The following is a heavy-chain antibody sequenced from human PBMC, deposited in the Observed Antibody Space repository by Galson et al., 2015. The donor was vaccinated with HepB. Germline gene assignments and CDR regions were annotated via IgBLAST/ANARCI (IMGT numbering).Heavy chain of an antibody. V-gene: IGHV1-69*04. CDR3: ARDRRGVRSWFDP. CDR2: IIPILGIA. CDR1: GGTFSSYA. J-gene: IGHJ5*02. D-gene: IGHD3-10*01. Sequence: SVKVSCKASGGTFSSYAISWVRQAPGQGLEWMGRIIPILGIANYAQKFQGRVTITADKSTSTAYMELSSLRSEDTAVYYCARDRRGVRSWFDPWGQGTLVTVSS.